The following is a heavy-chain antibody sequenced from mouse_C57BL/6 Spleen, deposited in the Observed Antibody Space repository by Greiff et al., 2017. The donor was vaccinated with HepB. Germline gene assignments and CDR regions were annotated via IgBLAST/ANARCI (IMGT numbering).Heavy chain of an antibody. D-gene: IGHD3-2*02. CDR2: INPNNGST. V-gene: IGHV1-26*01. CDR3: AHRQHRLPDYDY. CDR1: GYTFTDYY. Sequence: VQLQQSGPELVKPGASVKISCKASGYTFTDYYMNWVKQSHGKSLEWIGDINPNNGSTSYNQKFKGKAKVTVDKSSSTAYMQLRSLTSEDSAVYYCAHRQHRLPDYDYWGQGTTLTVSS. J-gene: IGHJ2*01.